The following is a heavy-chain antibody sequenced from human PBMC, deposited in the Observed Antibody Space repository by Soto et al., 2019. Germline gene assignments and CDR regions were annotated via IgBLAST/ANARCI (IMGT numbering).Heavy chain of an antibody. J-gene: IGHJ4*02. CDR3: ARDKSDSSGYDEAY. CDR1: GFTVSSNY. V-gene: IGHV3-53*01. CDR2: IYSGGST. Sequence: EVQLVESGGGLIQPGGSLRLSCAASGFTVSSNYMSWVRQAPGNGLEWVSVIYSGGSTYYADSVKGRFTISRDNSKNTLYLQMNSLRAEDTAVYYCARDKSDSSGYDEAYWGQGTLVTVSS. D-gene: IGHD3-22*01.